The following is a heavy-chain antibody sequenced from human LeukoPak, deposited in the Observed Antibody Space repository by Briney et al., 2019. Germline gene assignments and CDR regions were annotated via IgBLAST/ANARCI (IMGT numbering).Heavy chain of an antibody. J-gene: IGHJ3*02. Sequence: PETLSLTCTVSGGSISSYYWSWIRQPPGKRLEWIGYIYYSGSTSYNPSLKSRVTIPVDTSKNQISLKLSSVTAADTAVYYCARDLGVMVRAFDIWGQGTMVTVSS. CDR2: IYYSGST. CDR3: ARDLGVMVRAFDI. D-gene: IGHD5-18*01. V-gene: IGHV4-59*01. CDR1: GGSISSYY.